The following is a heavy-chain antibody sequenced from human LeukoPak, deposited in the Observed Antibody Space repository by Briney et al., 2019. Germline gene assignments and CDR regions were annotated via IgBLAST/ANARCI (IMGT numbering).Heavy chain of an antibody. V-gene: IGHV3-30*09. CDR2: TSYDGTNK. D-gene: IGHD4-23*01. CDR3: ASQLTTVATPGAFDF. Sequence: PGGSLRLSCAASGFTFSAYSMHWVRQAPGKGLEWVAVTSYDGTNKHYADSVMGRFAISRDNSKNTLSLQMNSLRAEDTAVYYCASQLTTVATPGAFDFWGQGTMVSVSS. J-gene: IGHJ3*01. CDR1: GFTFSAYS.